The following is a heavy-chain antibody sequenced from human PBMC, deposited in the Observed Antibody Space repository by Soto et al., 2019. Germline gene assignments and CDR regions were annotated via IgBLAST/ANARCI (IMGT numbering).Heavy chain of an antibody. CDR1: GGTFSSYA. CDR3: ARVGRIAVAGTWGSFFDY. D-gene: IGHD6-19*01. Sequence: QVQLVQSGAEVKKPGSSVKVSCKASGGTFSSYAISWVRQAPGQGLEWMGGIIPIFGTANYAQKFQGRVTITADESTSTADMELSSLRSEDTAVYYCARVGRIAVAGTWGSFFDYWGQGTLVTVSS. J-gene: IGHJ4*02. CDR2: IIPIFGTA. V-gene: IGHV1-69*01.